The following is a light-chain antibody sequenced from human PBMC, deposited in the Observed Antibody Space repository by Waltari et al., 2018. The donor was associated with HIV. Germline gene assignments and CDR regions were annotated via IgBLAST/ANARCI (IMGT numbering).Light chain of an antibody. V-gene: IGLV1-36*01. CDR1: SSNIGNNG. CDR3: AAWDDSLNGVV. Sequence: QSALTQPPSVSGAPRQRVTISCSGGSSNIGNNGVTWYQQIPGRPPKLLIHYNDLLPSGVSDRFSGSKSGTSASLGISGLQSEDEATYFCAAWDDSLNGVVFGGGTRLTVL. J-gene: IGLJ2*01. CDR2: YND.